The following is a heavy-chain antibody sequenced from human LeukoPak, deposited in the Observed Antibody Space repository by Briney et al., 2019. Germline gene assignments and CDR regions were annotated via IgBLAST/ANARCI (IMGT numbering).Heavy chain of an antibody. CDR3: ARVHAYFDY. CDR2: INHSGST. Sequence: PSETLSLTCAVYGGSFSGYYWSWIRQPPGKGLEWIGEINHSGSTNYNPSLKSRVTISVDRSKNQFSLKLSSVTAADTAVYYCARVHAYFDYWGQGTLVAVSS. J-gene: IGHJ4*02. V-gene: IGHV4-34*01. CDR1: GGSFSGYY.